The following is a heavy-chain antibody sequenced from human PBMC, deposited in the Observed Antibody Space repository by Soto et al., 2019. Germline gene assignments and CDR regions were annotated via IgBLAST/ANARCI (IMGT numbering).Heavy chain of an antibody. J-gene: IGHJ4*02. Sequence: QVQLQESGPGLVKPSETLSLTCTVSGGSISSYYWSWIRQPPGKGLEWIGYIYYSGSTNYNPSLKSRVAISVDTSKNQLSLKPSSVTAADTAVYYCARSRGGYFDYWGQGTLVTVSS. CDR3: ARSRGGYFDY. V-gene: IGHV4-59*01. CDR1: GGSISSYY. D-gene: IGHD3-16*01. CDR2: IYYSGST.